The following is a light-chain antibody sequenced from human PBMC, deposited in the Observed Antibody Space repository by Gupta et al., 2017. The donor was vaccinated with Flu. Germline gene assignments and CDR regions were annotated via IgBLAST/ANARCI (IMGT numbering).Light chain of an antibody. Sequence: QSWLTQPPSASGTPGQRVIISCSGSSSNIGSNNVNWYQHLTGTAPRLLIHSNDYRPSGVPDRFSGSRSGTSASLVIGGLQSEDEADYYCQTWDDSLNGPVFGGGTKLTVL. V-gene: IGLV1-44*01. J-gene: IGLJ3*02. CDR1: SSNIGSNN. CDR2: SND. CDR3: QTWDDSLNGPV.